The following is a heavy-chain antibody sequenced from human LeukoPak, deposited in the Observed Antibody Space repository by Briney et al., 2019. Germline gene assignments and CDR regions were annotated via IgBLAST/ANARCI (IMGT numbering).Heavy chain of an antibody. D-gene: IGHD3-22*01. Sequence: GASVKVSCKASGYTFTGYYMHWVRQAPGQGLEWMGWINPNSGGTNYAQKFQGRVTMTRDTSISTAYLELSRLRSDDTAVHYLARVGPSKYYDGSEYFQHWGQGTLVTVSS. CDR2: INPNSGGT. CDR3: ARVGPSKYYDGSEYFQH. J-gene: IGHJ1*01. V-gene: IGHV1-2*02. CDR1: GYTFTGYY.